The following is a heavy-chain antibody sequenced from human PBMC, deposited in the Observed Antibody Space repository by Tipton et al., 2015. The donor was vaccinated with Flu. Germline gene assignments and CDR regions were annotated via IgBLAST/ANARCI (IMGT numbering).Heavy chain of an antibody. CDR1: GFTFSSYA. CDR2: ISGSGGST. D-gene: IGHD3-10*01. Sequence: GSLRLSCAASGFTFSSYAMSWVRQAPGKGLEWVSAISGSGGSTYYADSVKGRFTISRDNSKNTLYLQMNSLRAEDTAVYYCAKDWSHGSGSYVDVYFDYWGQRTLVTVSS. V-gene: IGHV3-23*01. J-gene: IGHJ4*02. CDR3: AKDWSHGSGSYVDVYFDY.